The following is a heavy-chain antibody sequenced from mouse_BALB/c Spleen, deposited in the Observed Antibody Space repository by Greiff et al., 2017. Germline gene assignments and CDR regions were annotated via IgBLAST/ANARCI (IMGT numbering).Heavy chain of an antibody. D-gene: IGHD1-2*01. CDR2: ISTYSGNT. Sequence: VKLQESGPELVRPGVSVKISCKGSGYTFTDYAMHWVKQSHAKSLEWIGVISTYSGNTNYNQKFKGKATMTVDKSSSTAYMELARLTSEDSAIYYCARGKSSLLRLAWFAYWGQGTLVTVSA. CDR1: GYTFTDYA. CDR3: ARGKSSLLRLAWFAY. J-gene: IGHJ3*01. V-gene: IGHV1-67*01.